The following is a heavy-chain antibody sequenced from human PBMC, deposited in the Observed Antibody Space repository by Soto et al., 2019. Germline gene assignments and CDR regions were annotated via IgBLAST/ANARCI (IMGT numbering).Heavy chain of an antibody. CDR3: ARDRGYNWNYGWFDP. Sequence: QVQLVQSGAEVKKPGASVKVSCKAFGYTFTSYGISWVRQAPGQGLEWMGRISPYNGNTNYAQKLQGRVTMTTDTSTSTAYMELRSLRSDDTAVYYCARDRGYNWNYGWFDPWGQGTLVTVSS. CDR2: ISPYNGNT. D-gene: IGHD1-7*01. CDR1: GYTFTSYG. J-gene: IGHJ5*02. V-gene: IGHV1-18*01.